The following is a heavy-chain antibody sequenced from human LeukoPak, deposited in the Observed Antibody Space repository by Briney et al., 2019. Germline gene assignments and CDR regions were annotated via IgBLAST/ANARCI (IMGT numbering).Heavy chain of an antibody. J-gene: IGHJ4*02. V-gene: IGHV3-64D*06. CDR1: GFTFSSDA. Sequence: GWALRVSCSGSGFTFSSDAMHWVREAPGKGLEYVSAISSNGGSTYYADSVKGRFTISRDNSKNTLYLQMSSLRAEDTAVYYCVNTGSIVVVPAAMSFDYWAQGPLVPVSS. CDR2: ISSNGGST. D-gene: IGHD2-2*01. CDR3: VNTGSIVVVPAAMSFDY.